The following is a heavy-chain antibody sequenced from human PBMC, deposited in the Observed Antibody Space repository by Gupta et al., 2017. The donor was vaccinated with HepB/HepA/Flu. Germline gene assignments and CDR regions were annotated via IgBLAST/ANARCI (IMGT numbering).Heavy chain of an antibody. J-gene: IGHJ4*02. CDR2: ISYDGSNK. CDR1: GFTFSSVA. V-gene: IGHV3-30-3*01. D-gene: IGHD2-2*01. CDR3: ARDQGYCSSTSCYLFDY. Sequence: QVQLVESGGGVVQPGRSPRLSCAASGFTFSSVAMHWVRQAPGKGLEWVAVISYDGSNKYYADSVKGRFTISRDNSKNTLYLQMNSLRAEDTAVYYCARDQGYCSSTSCYLFDYWGQGTLVTVSS.